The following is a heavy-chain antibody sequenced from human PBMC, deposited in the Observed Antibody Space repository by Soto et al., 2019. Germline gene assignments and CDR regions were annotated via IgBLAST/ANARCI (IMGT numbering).Heavy chain of an antibody. CDR2: IRSKAYDGAP. Sequence: PGGSLRLSCSASGFTFGDYSMSWFRQAPGKGLEWVGLIRSKAYDGAPECAASVRGRFTISRDDSNNIAYLRMNSLKTEGTAVYYCARPGVEMATISYFDSWGQGTLVTVSS. D-gene: IGHD5-12*01. J-gene: IGHJ4*02. CDR3: ARPGVEMATISYFDS. CDR1: GFTFGDYS. V-gene: IGHV3-49*03.